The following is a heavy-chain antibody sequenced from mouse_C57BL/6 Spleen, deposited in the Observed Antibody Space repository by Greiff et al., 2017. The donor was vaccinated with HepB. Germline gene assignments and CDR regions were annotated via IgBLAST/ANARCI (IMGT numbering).Heavy chain of an antibody. Sequence: VQLQQPGTELVKPGASVKLSCKASGYTFTSYWMHWVKQRPEQGLEWIGNINPSNGVTNYNEKFKSKATLTVDKSSSTAYMQLSSLTSEDSAVYYCAREAYYGNYYAMDYWGQGTSVTVSS. J-gene: IGHJ4*01. V-gene: IGHV1-53*01. CDR1: GYTFTSYW. CDR3: AREAYYGNYYAMDY. D-gene: IGHD2-10*01. CDR2: INPSNGVT.